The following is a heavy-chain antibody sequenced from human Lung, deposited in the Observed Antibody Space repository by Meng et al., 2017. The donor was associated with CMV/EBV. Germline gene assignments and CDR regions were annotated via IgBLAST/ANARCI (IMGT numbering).Heavy chain of an antibody. D-gene: IGHD2-15*01. CDR2: MNPNSGNT. J-gene: IGHJ6*02. CDR3: ARTRIEVEPDGTKIKYYDYSMDF. V-gene: IGHV1-8*01. CDR1: GYTFTTYD. Sequence: ASXXVSXNASGYTFTTYDINWVRQATGQGLEWMGWMNPNSGNTGYAQKFQGRVTMTRVTSISTAYMELSSLTSDDTAVYYCARTRIEVEPDGTKIKYYDYSMDFXGQGXTVTVSS.